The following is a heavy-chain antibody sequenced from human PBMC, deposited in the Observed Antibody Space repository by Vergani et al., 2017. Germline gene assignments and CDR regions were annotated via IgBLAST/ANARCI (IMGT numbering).Heavy chain of an antibody. CDR2: IKQDGSEK. CDR3: ARDRWGRDCSGGSCYHYWYFDL. Sequence: EVQLVESGGGLVQPGGSLRLSCAASGFTFSSYWMSWVRQAPGKGLEWVANIKQDGSEKYYVDSVKGRFTISRDNAKNSLYLQMNSLRAEDTAVYYCARDRWGRDCSGGSCYHYWYFDLWGRGTLVTVSS. CDR1: GFTFSSYW. D-gene: IGHD2-15*01. V-gene: IGHV3-7*01. J-gene: IGHJ2*01.